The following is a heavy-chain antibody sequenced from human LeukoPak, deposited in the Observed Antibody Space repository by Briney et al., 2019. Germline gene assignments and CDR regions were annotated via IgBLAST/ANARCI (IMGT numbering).Heavy chain of an antibody. CDR2: ISGSGGST. CDR3: AKGYCSSTSCYSRFDY. CDR1: GFTFSSYA. J-gene: IGHJ4*02. V-gene: IGHV3-23*01. Sequence: GGSLRLSCAASGFTFSSYAMGWVRQAPGKGLEWVSAISGSGGSTCYADSVKGRFTISRDNSKNTLYLQMNSLRAEDTAVYYCAKGYCSSTSCYSRFDYWGQGTLVTVSS. D-gene: IGHD2-2*02.